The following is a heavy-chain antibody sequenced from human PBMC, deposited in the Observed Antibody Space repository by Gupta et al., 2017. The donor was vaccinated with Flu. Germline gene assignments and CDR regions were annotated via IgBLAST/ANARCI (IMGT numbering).Heavy chain of an antibody. CDR2: INHSGRT. D-gene: IGHD1-1*01. V-gene: IGHV4-34*01. Sequence: VQLPHWRAGLLKPSETLPLTCAVYGGSFSGYYWRWIRQPPGKGLECIGEINHSGRTNYNPCLKSRVTISVDTSKNQFALKLSSVTAADPAVYYCARGRDGGTGTVLTFDYWGQGTLVTVSS. J-gene: IGHJ4*02. CDR1: GGSFSGYY. CDR3: ARGRDGGTGTVLTFDY.